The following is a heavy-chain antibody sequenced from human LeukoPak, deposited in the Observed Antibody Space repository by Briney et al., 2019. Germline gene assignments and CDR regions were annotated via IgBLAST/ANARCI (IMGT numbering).Heavy chain of an antibody. J-gene: IGHJ5*02. D-gene: IGHD4-17*01. CDR1: GGTFISYA. CDR3: ARPVGDYVRHWFDR. CDR2: IIPIFGTA. Sequence: GASVKVSCKPSGGTFISYAISWVRQAPGQGLEWMGGIIPIFGTANYAQKFQGRVTITTDESTSTAYMELSSLRSEDTAVYYCARPVGDYVRHWFDRWGQGTLVTVSS. V-gene: IGHV1-69*05.